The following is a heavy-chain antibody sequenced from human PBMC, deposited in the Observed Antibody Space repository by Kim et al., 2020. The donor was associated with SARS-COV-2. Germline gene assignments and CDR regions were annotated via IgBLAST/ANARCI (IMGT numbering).Heavy chain of an antibody. CDR2: IKSDGSGA. CDR3: ARNPGIYGLDV. CDR1: GFIFNSYW. Sequence: GGSLRLSCAASGFIFNSYWMHWVRQAPGKSLVWVARIKSDGSGATYADSVKGRFTISRDNADNILYLQMNSLRAEDTAVYFCARNPGIYGLDVWGQGTTVTVSS. V-gene: IGHV3-74*01. J-gene: IGHJ6*02.